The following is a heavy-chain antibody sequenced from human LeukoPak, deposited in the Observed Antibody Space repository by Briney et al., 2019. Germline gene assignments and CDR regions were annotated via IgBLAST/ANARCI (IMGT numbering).Heavy chain of an antibody. CDR2: ISGSGGST. V-gene: IGHV3-23*01. CDR1: GFTFSSYA. D-gene: IGHD6-13*01. J-gene: IGHJ6*02. Sequence: GGSLRLSCAASGFTFSSYAMSWVRQAPGKGLEWVSAISGSGGSTYYADSVKGRFTISRDNSKNTLYLQMNSLRAEDTAVYYCAKDVLTISGSWPRDYYYGMDVWGQGTTVTVSS. CDR3: AKDVLTISGSWPRDYYYGMDV.